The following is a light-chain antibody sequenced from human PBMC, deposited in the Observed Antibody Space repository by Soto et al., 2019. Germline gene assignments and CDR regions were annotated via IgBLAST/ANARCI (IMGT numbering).Light chain of an antibody. V-gene: IGLV1-44*01. Sequence: QLVLTQPPSASGTPGQRVTISCSGSISNIGSNTVNWYQQLPGTAPKLLIYGNNQRPSGVPDRISGAKSGTSVSLAISGLQSDDEADYYCAAWDDSLNGVVFGGGTKVTVL. CDR1: ISNIGSNT. J-gene: IGLJ2*01. CDR3: AAWDDSLNGVV. CDR2: GNN.